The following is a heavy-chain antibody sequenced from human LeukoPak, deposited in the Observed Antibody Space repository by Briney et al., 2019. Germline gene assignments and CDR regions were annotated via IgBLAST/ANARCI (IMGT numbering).Heavy chain of an antibody. CDR2: IIPILGIA. CDR3: ARDLSISSTSCPSH. V-gene: IGHV1-69*04. J-gene: IGHJ4*02. CDR1: GFTFSSYA. D-gene: IGHD2-2*01. Sequence: PGGSLRLSCAASGFTFSSYAMHWVRQAPGQGLEWMGRIIPILGIANYAQKFQGRVTITADKSTSTAYMELSSPRSEDTAVYYCARDLSISSTSCPSHWGQGTLVTVSS.